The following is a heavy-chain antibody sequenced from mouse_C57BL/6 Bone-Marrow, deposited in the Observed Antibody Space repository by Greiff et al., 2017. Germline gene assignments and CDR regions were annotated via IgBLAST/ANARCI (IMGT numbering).Heavy chain of an antibody. J-gene: IGHJ3*01. D-gene: IGHD1-1*02. CDR2: IRSKSNNYAT. V-gene: IGHV10-1*01. CDR3: VREGWFPFAY. Sequence: EVKVEESGGGLVQPKGSLTLSCAASGFSFNTYALNWVRQAPGTGLEWVARIRSKSNNYATYYADSVKDRFTISRDDSESMLYLQMNNLKTEDTAMYYCVREGWFPFAYWGQGTLVTVSA. CDR1: GFSFNTYA.